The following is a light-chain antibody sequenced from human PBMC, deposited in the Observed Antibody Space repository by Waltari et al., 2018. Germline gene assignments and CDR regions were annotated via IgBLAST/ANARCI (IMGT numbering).Light chain of an antibody. Sequence: QSALTQPASVSGSPGQSIAISCTGTTSDIGAYNYVSWFQQHPGKVPKLIIYDVSNRPSGVSDRFSEYKSGNTATLTISGLQAEDEADYYCNAFTTTDTHVFGTGTKVTVL. CDR2: DVS. J-gene: IGLJ1*01. CDR1: TSDIGAYNY. V-gene: IGLV2-14*03. CDR3: NAFTTTDTHV.